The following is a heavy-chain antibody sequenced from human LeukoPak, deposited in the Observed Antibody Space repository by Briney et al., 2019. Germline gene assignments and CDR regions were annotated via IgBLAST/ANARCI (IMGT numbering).Heavy chain of an antibody. J-gene: IGHJ4*02. D-gene: IGHD1-14*01. CDR1: GYSFSNYW. CDR3: ARLPSGGTGVNFDF. Sequence: GESLKISCKGSGYSFSNYWIGWVRQMPGEGLELMGIIYPGDSDTKYSPSSQGQVTISADKSISTAYLQWSSLKASDTAMYYCARLPSGGTGVNFDFWGQGTLVTVSS. V-gene: IGHV5-51*01. CDR2: IYPGDSDT.